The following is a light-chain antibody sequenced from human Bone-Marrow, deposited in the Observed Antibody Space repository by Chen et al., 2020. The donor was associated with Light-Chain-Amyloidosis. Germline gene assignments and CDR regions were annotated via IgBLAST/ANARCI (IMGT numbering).Light chain of an antibody. CDR3: QQYYNTLT. CDR2: WAS. J-gene: IGKJ3*01. Sequence: DIVMTQSPDSLAVSLGERATINCKSSQSVLYSSNNKNYLAWYQQKPGQPPKLLIHWASTRESGVPDRCSGSGSGTDFPLTISSLQAEDVAVYYCQQYYNTLTFGPGTKVNIK. CDR1: QSVLYSSNNKNY. V-gene: IGKV4-1*01.